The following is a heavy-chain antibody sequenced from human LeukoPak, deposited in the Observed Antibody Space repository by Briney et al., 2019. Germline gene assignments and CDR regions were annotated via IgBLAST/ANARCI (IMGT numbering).Heavy chain of an antibody. J-gene: IGHJ5*02. CDR1: GGSISRYY. V-gene: IGHV4-59*08. Sequence: PSETLSLTCTVSGGSISRYYWSWLRQPPGKGLEWIGYIYYSGSTNYSPSLKSRVTMSVDTSKNQFSVKLSSVTTADTAVYYCASLGTLRSWGQGTLVTVSS. D-gene: IGHD7-27*01. CDR2: IYYSGST. CDR3: ASLGTLRS.